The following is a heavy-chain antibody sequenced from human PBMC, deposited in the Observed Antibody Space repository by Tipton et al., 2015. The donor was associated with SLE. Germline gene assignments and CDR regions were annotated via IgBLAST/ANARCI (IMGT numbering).Heavy chain of an antibody. CDR1: GYTFTSYG. D-gene: IGHD3-3*01. V-gene: IGHV1-69*05. J-gene: IGHJ4*02. CDR2: NIPSFRTA. Sequence: QSGPEVKKPGASVKVSCKASGYTFTSYGISWVRQAPGQGLEWMGGNIPSFRTANYAQKFQGRVTITTDESTSTAYMELSSLRSEDTAVYYCATYLYDFWSGYSVDYWGQGTLVTVSS. CDR3: ATYLYDFWSGYSVDY.